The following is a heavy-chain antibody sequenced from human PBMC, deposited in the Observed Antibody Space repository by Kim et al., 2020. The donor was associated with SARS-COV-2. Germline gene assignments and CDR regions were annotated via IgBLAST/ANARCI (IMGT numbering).Heavy chain of an antibody. J-gene: IGHJ4*02. Sequence: SETLSLTCAVYGGSFSGYYWSWIRQPPGKGLEWIGEINHSGSTNYNPSLKSRVTISVDTSKNQFSLKLSSVTAADTAVYYCARGPQGNYFDYWGQGTLVTVSS. V-gene: IGHV4-34*01. CDR2: INHSGST. CDR3: ARGPQGNYFDY. CDR1: GGSFSGYY. D-gene: IGHD3-10*01.